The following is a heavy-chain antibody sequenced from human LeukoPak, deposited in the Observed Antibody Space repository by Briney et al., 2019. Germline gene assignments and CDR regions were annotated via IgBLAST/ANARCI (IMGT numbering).Heavy chain of an antibody. D-gene: IGHD4-17*01. J-gene: IGHJ4*02. CDR2: IYPGDSDT. Sequence: GESLQISCQGSGYSFTSYWIGWVRQMPGKGLEWMGIIYPGDSDTRYSPSFQGQVTISADKSISTAYLQWSSLKASDTAMYYCARRMGYGDSSTYFDYWGQGTLVTVSS. CDR1: GYSFTSYW. CDR3: ARRMGYGDSSTYFDY. V-gene: IGHV5-51*01.